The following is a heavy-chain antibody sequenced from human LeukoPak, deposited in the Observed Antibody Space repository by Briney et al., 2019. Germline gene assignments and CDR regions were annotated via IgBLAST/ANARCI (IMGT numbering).Heavy chain of an antibody. Sequence: ASVKVSCKAYGYTFMSHGISWVRQAPGQGLEWMGWISGSSSNTNYARRLQGRVTMTTDTSTTTAYMELRSLRSDDTAVYYCARATGTWGHDDFDIWGQGTMVTVSS. CDR3: ARATGTWGHDDFDI. CDR2: ISGSSSNT. D-gene: IGHD3-16*01. CDR1: GYTFMSHG. J-gene: IGHJ3*02. V-gene: IGHV1-18*01.